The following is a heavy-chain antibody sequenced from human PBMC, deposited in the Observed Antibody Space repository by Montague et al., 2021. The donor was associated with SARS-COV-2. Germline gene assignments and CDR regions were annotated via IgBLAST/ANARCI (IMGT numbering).Heavy chain of an antibody. J-gene: IGHJ4*02. CDR3: VREKYYFDDSGSK. CDR2: VYHTGST. D-gene: IGHD3-22*01. Sequence: SETLSLTCSVSGVSISSGSYYWSWVRQPPGKGLEWIGYVYHTGSTNYNPSLKSRVTLPIGTSKNQFSLNLTSVTAADTAVYYCVREKYYFDDSGSKWGQGTLVTV. V-gene: IGHV4-61*01. CDR1: GVSISSGSYY.